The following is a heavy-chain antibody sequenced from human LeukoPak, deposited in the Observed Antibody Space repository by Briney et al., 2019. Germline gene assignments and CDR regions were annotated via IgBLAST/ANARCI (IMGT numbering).Heavy chain of an antibody. D-gene: IGHD3-10*01. J-gene: IGHJ6*03. V-gene: IGHV3-53*01. Sequence: GGSLRLSCAASGFTISSNYMSWVRQAPGKGLEWVSVIYSGGSTYYPDSVKGRFTISRDNSKNTLYLQMNSLRAEDTAVYYCARGHGSGSYSYYYYYMDVWGKGTTVTVSS. CDR2: IYSGGST. CDR3: ARGHGSGSYSYYYYYMDV. CDR1: GFTISSNY.